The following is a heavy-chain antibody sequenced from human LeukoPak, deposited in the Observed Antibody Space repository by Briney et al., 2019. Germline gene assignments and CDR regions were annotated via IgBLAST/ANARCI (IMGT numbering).Heavy chain of an antibody. CDR2: ISWDGGTT. Sequence: PGGSLRLSCAASGFIFDDYTMYWVRHAPGKGLEWVSLISWDGGTTYYADSVKGRFTISRDNSKNSLYLQMNSLRTEDTALYYCAKDDVAVAGIDYWGQGTLVTVSS. CDR1: GFIFDDYT. V-gene: IGHV3-43*01. J-gene: IGHJ4*02. CDR3: AKDDVAVAGIDY. D-gene: IGHD6-19*01.